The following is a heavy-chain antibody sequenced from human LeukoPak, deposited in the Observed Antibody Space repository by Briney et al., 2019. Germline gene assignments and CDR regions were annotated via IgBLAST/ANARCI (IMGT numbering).Heavy chain of an antibody. V-gene: IGHV3-23*01. CDR3: AAVMYYDILTGYYLASRYYYYYGMDV. Sequence: GGSLRLSCAASGFTFSSYAMSWVRQAPGKGLEWVSAISGSGGSTYYADSVKGRFTISRDNSKNTLYLQMNSLRVEDTAVYYCAAVMYYDILTGYYLASRYYYYYGMDVWGQGTTVTVSS. J-gene: IGHJ6*02. CDR1: GFTFSSYA. CDR2: ISGSGGST. D-gene: IGHD3-9*01.